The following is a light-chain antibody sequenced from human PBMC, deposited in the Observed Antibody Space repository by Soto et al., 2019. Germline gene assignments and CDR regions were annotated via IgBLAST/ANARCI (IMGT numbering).Light chain of an antibody. CDR2: GVT. CDR3: CSYAGVNTFYV. CDR1: SSDVGSYNL. J-gene: IGLJ1*01. Sequence: LTQPASVSGSPGQSITISCTGTSSDVGSYNLVSWYQQHPGKAPKLMIYGVTKRPSGVSDRFSGSKSGDTASLTVSGLQAEDEADYYCCSYAGVNTFYVFGHGTKATVL. V-gene: IGLV2-23*02.